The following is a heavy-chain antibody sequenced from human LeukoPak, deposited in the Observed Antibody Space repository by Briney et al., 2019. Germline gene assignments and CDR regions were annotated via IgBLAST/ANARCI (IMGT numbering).Heavy chain of an antibody. CDR2: IIPIFGTA. V-gene: IGHV1-69*05. D-gene: IGHD3-10*01. Sequence: GASVKVSCKASGGTFSSYAISWVRQAPGQGLEWMGGIIPIFGTANYAQKFQGRVTITTDESTSTAYMELSSLRSEDTAVYYCAREGSGSYYYYYYYMDVWGKGTTVTVSS. J-gene: IGHJ6*03. CDR1: GGTFSSYA. CDR3: AREGSGSYYYYYYYMDV.